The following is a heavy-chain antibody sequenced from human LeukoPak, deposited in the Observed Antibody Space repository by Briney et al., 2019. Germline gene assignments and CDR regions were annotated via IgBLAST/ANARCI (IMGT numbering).Heavy chain of an antibody. CDR3: ARVWIYYGSGTSNRVFDY. CDR2: IKEDGSEK. CDR1: GFTFSSHW. D-gene: IGHD3-10*01. V-gene: IGHV3-7*01. Sequence: GGSLRLSCAASGFTFSSHWMSWVRQVPGKGLEWVANIKEDGSEKYFVDSVKGRFTISRDNAKNSLYLQMNSLRAEDTAVYYCARVWIYYGSGTSNRVFDYWGQGTLVTVSS. J-gene: IGHJ4*02.